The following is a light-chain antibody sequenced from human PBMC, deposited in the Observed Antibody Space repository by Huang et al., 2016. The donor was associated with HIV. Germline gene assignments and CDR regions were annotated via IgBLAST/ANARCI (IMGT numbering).Light chain of an antibody. J-gene: IGKJ4*01. Sequence: EIVMTQSPPTLSVSPGERAALSCRASQSVSDNLAWYQQKPGQAHRVLIYGASTRATGIPARFSGSGSETEFTLTIRSLQSEDVAVYYCQQYSRWPPAFGGGTKVEIK. V-gene: IGKV3-15*01. CDR1: QSVSDN. CDR2: GAS. CDR3: QQYSRWPPA.